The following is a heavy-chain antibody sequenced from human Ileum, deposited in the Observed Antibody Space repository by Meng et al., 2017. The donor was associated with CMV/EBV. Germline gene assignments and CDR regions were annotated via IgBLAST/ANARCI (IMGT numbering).Heavy chain of an antibody. J-gene: IGHJ6*02. CDR1: GSTFSSYG. CDR2: IRSDGSNK. Sequence: GESLKISRTASGSTFSSYGMHCVRQAPRKGLEWVAFIRSDGSNKYYANSVKGRFTISRDNSKNTLYLQMDSLRAEDTAVYYCAKDYDSRPYYLIPDYYYCAMDVWGQGTTVTVSS. CDR3: AKDYDSRPYYLIPDYYYCAMDV. V-gene: IGHV3-30*02. D-gene: IGHD3-22*01.